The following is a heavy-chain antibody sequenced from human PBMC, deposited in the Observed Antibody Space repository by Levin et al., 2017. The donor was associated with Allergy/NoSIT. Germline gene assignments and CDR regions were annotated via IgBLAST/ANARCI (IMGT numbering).Heavy chain of an antibody. D-gene: IGHD6-13*01. V-gene: IGHV3-33*01. CDR3: ARDSSRVHYYGMDV. Sequence: GGSLRLSCAASGFTFSSYAMHWVRQAPGKGLEWVAVIYHDGSDIYYADSVKGRFTISRDNSQNSLYLQMNILRAEDTALYYCARDSSRVHYYGMDVWGQGATVTVSS. J-gene: IGHJ6*02. CDR2: IYHDGSDI. CDR1: GFTFSSYA.